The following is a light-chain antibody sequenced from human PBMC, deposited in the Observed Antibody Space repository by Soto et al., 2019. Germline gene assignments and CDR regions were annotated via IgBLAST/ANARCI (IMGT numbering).Light chain of an antibody. Sequence: QSVLTQPPSASGTPGQRVTISCSGRTSNIGTNTVNWYQQLPGTAPKLLIYSNDQRPSGVIDRFSGSKSGTSASLAISGLQSEDEAHYYCATWDDSLNGPVFGGGTKLTVL. CDR3: ATWDDSLNGPV. CDR2: SND. V-gene: IGLV1-44*01. J-gene: IGLJ3*02. CDR1: TSNIGTNT.